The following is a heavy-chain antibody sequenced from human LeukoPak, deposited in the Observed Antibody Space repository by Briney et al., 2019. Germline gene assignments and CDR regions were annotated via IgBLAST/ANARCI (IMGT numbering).Heavy chain of an antibody. CDR3: ARGSYYGYYYFDY. Sequence: GGSLRLSCAASGFTFSSYAMSWARQAPGKELEWVSGISRSGGSTNYADSVKGRFTISRDNSKSTLYLQMNSLRAEDTAVYYCARGSYYGYYYFDYWGQGTLVTVSS. D-gene: IGHD1-26*01. V-gene: IGHV3-23*01. J-gene: IGHJ4*02. CDR2: ISRSGGST. CDR1: GFTFSSYA.